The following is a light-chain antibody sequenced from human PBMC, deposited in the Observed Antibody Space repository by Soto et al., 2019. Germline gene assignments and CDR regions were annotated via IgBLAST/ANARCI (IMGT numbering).Light chain of an antibody. Sequence: EIVLTQSPATLSLSPGERATLSCRASQSVSSYLAWYQQKPGQAPRLLIYDASNRATGIPARFSGSGSGTNFTLTISSLEPEDFAVYYWQQRSNWPRLWTFGQGTKVEIK. V-gene: IGKV3-11*01. J-gene: IGKJ1*01. CDR1: QSVSSY. CDR2: DAS. CDR3: QQRSNWPRLWT.